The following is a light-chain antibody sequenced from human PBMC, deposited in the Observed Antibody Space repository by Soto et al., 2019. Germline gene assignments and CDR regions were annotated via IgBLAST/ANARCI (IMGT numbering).Light chain of an antibody. CDR1: QSVSSNY. CDR3: HQSGSSPWT. Sequence: EIVLTPSPGTLSLSAGDRATLSCRASQSVSSNYLAWYQQKPGQTPRLLIYGASSRATGIPDRISVSGPGTDLTIIISRLGPDDFAVYDSHQSGSSPWTLGQGNKVEIK. V-gene: IGKV3-20*01. CDR2: GAS. J-gene: IGKJ1*01.